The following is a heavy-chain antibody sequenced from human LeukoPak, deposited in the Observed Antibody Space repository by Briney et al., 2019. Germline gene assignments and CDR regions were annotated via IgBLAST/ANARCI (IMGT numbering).Heavy chain of an antibody. CDR2: IRYDGSNK. CDR1: GFSFRSYG. V-gene: IGHV3-30*02. D-gene: IGHD2-21*02. J-gene: IGHJ4*02. Sequence: GGSLRLSCAASGFSFRSYGMHWVRQAPGKGLEWVAFIRYDGSNKFYADSVKGRFAISRDNSKNTLYLQMNSLRAEDTAVYYCARPYCGGDCHYDYWGQGTLVTVSS. CDR3: ARPYCGGDCHYDY.